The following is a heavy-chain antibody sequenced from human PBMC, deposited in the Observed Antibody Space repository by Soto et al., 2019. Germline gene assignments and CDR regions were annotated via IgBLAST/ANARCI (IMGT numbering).Heavy chain of an antibody. CDR2: IITIFGTA. CDR3: AKDKLNYLNQCRYNWFDP. Sequence: QVQLLQSGAEVKKPGSSVKVSCKASGGTFSSDAISCVRHAPGQGLEWMGGIITIFGTANYAQKFQGRVTITAAESTSTAYMELSGLISEDTAVYYCAKDKLNYLNQCRYNWFDPWGKGTLLTASS. D-gene: IGHD3-10*01. V-gene: IGHV1-69*01. CDR1: GGTFSSDA. J-gene: IGHJ5*02.